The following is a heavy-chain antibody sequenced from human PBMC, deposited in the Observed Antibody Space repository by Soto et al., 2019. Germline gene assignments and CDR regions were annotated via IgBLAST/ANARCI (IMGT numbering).Heavy chain of an antibody. D-gene: IGHD2-2*01. CDR2: IKDDGTKT. CDR3: ASLNWEVPATGP. CDR1: GFTYSANY. J-gene: IGHJ4*02. Sequence: GSLRLSCSASGFTYSANYLNWVRQAPGKGLEWVANIKDDGTKTFYADSVRGRFTISRDNAKNSLYLQMNSLRAEDTAVYYCASLNWEVPATGPRGRGTLVTVSS. V-gene: IGHV3-7*03.